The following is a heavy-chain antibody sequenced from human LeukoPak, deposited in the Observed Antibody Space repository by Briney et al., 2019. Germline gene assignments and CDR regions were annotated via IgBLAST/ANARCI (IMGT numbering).Heavy chain of an antibody. CDR2: IYYSGST. CDR3: ARDPDGSDYGDY. CDR1: GGSISSSSYY. Sequence: SETLSLTCTVSGGSISSSSYYWGWIRQPPGKGLEWIGSIYYSGSTYYNPSLKSRVTISVDTSKNQFSLKLSSVTAADTAVYYCARDPDGSDYGDYWGQGTLVTVSS. D-gene: IGHD4-17*01. J-gene: IGHJ4*02. V-gene: IGHV4-39*07.